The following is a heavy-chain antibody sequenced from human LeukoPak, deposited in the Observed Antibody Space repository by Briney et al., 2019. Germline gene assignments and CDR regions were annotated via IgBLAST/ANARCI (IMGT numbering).Heavy chain of an antibody. Sequence: SETLSLTCGVAGGSISIRGYYWARIRQPPGTGLEWIGSISYTGTTYYNPSLKSRLTISADRSKNQFSLKLTSVTAADTAVYYCARRRIVATIDYWGQGTLVTVSS. CDR1: GGSISIRGYY. CDR2: ISYTGTT. CDR3: ARRRIVATIDY. J-gene: IGHJ4*02. V-gene: IGHV4-39*01. D-gene: IGHD5-12*01.